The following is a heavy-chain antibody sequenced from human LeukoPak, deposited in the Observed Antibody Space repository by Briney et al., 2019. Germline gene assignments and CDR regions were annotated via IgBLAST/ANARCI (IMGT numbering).Heavy chain of an antibody. V-gene: IGHV3-30*02. CDR3: AKDGDSSQGRYYDLNY. Sequence: GGSLRLSCAAFGFTFSSYGVHWVRQAPGKGLEWVAFIRYDGSNKYYADSVKGRFTISRDNSKNTLYLQMNSLRAEDTAVYYCAKDGDSSQGRYYDLNYWGQGTLVTVSS. CDR2: IRYDGSNK. D-gene: IGHD3-3*01. J-gene: IGHJ4*02. CDR1: GFTFSSYG.